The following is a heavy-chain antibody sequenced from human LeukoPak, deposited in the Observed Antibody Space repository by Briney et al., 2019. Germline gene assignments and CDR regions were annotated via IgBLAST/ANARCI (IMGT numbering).Heavy chain of an antibody. CDR1: GGSISSGDYY. J-gene: IGHJ5*02. Sequence: PSQTLSLTCTVSGGSISSGDYYWSWIRQPPGKGLEWIGYIYYSGSTYYNPSLKSRVTISVDTSKNQFSLKLSSVTAADTAVYYCARVNYDFWSPPYNWFDPWGQGTLVTVSS. D-gene: IGHD3-3*01. CDR3: ARVNYDFWSPPYNWFDP. V-gene: IGHV4-30-4*08. CDR2: IYYSGST.